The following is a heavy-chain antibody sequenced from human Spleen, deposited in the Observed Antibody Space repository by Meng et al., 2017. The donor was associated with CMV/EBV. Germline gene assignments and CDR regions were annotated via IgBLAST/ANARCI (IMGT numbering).Heavy chain of an antibody. D-gene: IGHD2-21*02. V-gene: IGHV4-4*07. CDR3: ARLAYCGGDCYYFDY. CDR1: GGSISSYY. J-gene: IGHJ4*02. CDR2: IYTSGST. Sequence: VQLQESGPGLVKPSETLSLTCPVSGGSISSYYWSWIRQPAGKGLEWIGRIYTSGSTNYNPSLKSRVTMSVDTSKNQFSLKLSSVTAADTAVYYCARLAYCGGDCYYFDYWGQGTLVTVSS.